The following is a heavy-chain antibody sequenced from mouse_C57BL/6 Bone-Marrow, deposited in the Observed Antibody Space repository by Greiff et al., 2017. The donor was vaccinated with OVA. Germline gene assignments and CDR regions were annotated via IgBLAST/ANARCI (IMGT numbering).Heavy chain of an antibody. CDR2: IDPETGGT. J-gene: IGHJ1*03. D-gene: IGHD2-10*02. V-gene: IGHV1-15*01. CDR1: GYTFTDYE. Sequence: QVQLQQSGAELVRPGASVTLSCKASGYTFTDYEMHWVKQTPVPGLEWIGAIDPETGGTAYNQKFKGKAILTADKSSSTAYMELRSLTSEDSAVYYCTSLDVLPSYWYFDVWGTGTTVTVSS. CDR3: TSLDVLPSYWYFDV.